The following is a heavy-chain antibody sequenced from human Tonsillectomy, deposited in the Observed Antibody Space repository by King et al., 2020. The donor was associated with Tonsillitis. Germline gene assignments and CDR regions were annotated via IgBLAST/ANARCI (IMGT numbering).Heavy chain of an antibody. V-gene: IGHV5-10-1*03. CDR3: ARRFPYSGSFTTLDS. J-gene: IGHJ5*01. Sequence: LQLVQSGAEVKEPGESLRISCKGSGYSFTSYWISWVCQMPGKGREWMGTIDPSDSHSKYSPSFQVHVTFSADKSISPAYLQWSSLKASDTAMYYCARRFPYSGSFTTLDSWGQGTLVTVSS. CDR1: GYSFTSYW. D-gene: IGHD1-26*01. CDR2: IDPSDSHS.